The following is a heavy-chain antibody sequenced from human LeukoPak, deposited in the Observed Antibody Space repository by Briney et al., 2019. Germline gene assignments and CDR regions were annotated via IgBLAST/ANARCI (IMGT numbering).Heavy chain of an antibody. V-gene: IGHV4-61*02. Sequence: SETLSLTCTVSGGSISSGSYYWSWIRQPAGKGLEWIGRIFTGGSTNYNPSLKSRVTISVDTSKNQFSLKLSSVTAADTAVYYCARSLSYGDYYFDYWGQGTLVAVSS. D-gene: IGHD4-17*01. CDR2: IFTGGST. J-gene: IGHJ4*02. CDR3: ARSLSYGDYYFDY. CDR1: GGSISSGSYY.